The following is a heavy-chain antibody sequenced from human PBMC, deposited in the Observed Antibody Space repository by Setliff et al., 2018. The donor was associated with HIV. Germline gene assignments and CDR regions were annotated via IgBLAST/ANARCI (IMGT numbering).Heavy chain of an antibody. CDR1: GFSFSNVW. V-gene: IGHV3-15*01. Sequence: LRLSCAASGFSFSNVWMSWVRQAPGKGLEWVGRIRSKAAGGTIEYAAPVKGRFTISRDDSENTLYLHMNSLKTEDTAEYYCTRTFFHSSGYYHNLQPFDDWGQGTLVTVSS. J-gene: IGHJ4*01. CDR3: TRTFFHSSGYYHNLQPFDD. CDR2: IRSKAAGGTI. D-gene: IGHD3-22*01.